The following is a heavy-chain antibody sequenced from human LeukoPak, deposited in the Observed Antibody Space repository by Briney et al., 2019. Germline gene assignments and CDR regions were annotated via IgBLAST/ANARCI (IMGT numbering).Heavy chain of an antibody. CDR1: GGSFSGYY. V-gene: IGHV4-34*01. J-gene: IGHJ4*02. Sequence: TSETLSLTCAVYGGSFSGYYWSWIRQPPGKGLEWIGEINHSGSTNYNPSLKSRVTMSLDTSKNKLSLNLSSVTAADTAVYYCARSGGSGFQLDSWGQGTLVTVSS. CDR2: INHSGST. CDR3: ARSGGSGFQLDS. D-gene: IGHD1-26*01.